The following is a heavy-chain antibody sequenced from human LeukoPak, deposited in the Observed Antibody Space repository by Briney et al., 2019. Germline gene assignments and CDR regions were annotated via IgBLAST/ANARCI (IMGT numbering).Heavy chain of an antibody. V-gene: IGHV3-21*01. Sequence: GGSLRLSCVASGFTFSTYTMNWVRQAPGKGLEWVSSITSSSNYIFYADSVKGRFTISRDNAKNSLYLQMNSLRAEDTAVYYCARVAGESRDYWGKGTLVTASS. CDR1: GFTFSTYT. CDR2: ITSSSNYI. J-gene: IGHJ4*02. CDR3: ARVAGESRDY.